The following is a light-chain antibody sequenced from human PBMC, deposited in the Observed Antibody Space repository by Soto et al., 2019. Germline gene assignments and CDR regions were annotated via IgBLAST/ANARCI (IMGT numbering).Light chain of an antibody. V-gene: IGKV3-20*01. CDR2: RTS. CDR3: LQDENSPLT. J-gene: IGKJ4*01. Sequence: EIVLTQSPDTLSLSPGERATLSCRASQSVGSSFLAWYQQKPGQAPRLLIYRTSTMATGIPARFTGSGSGTDFTLNVSRLGPEDFAVYYCLQDENSPLTFGVGTNVEI. CDR1: QSVGSSF.